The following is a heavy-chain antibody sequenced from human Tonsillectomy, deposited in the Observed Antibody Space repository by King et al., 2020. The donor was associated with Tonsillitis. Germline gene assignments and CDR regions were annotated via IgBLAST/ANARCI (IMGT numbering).Heavy chain of an antibody. D-gene: IGHD2-2*01. CDR2: LMGREIST. CDR3: AKDRYCSSTSCLRGAFDI. CDR1: GFTFSSYA. J-gene: IGHJ3*02. V-gene: IGHV3-23*04. Sequence: VQLVESGGGLVQPGGSLRLSCAASGFTFSSYAMSFVRQAPGKGLEWVSVLMGREISTFYADSVEGLFTISRNNSKNTLYLQMNSLRAEDTAVYYCAKDRYCSSTSCLRGAFDIWGQGTMVTVSS.